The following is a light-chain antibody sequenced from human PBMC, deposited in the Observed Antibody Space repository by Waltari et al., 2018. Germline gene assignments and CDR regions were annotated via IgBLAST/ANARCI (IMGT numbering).Light chain of an antibody. CDR3: QSYDGNNWV. V-gene: IGLV6-57*04. Sequence: NFMLTQPHSVSESPGKTVTISCTSSSGSIASHYVQWYQQRPGSAPTTVIYEDNQRPSGVPDRFSGSIDRSSNSASLTISGLKTEDEADYYCQSYDGNNWVFGGGTKLTVL. J-gene: IGLJ3*02. CDR2: EDN. CDR1: SGSIASHY.